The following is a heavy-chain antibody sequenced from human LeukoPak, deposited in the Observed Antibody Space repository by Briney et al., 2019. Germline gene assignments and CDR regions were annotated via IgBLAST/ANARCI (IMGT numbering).Heavy chain of an antibody. CDR3: ARVSGSYSGGIDY. Sequence: SETLSLTCTVSGGSISGYYWSWIRQPPGKGLECIGYIFYTGSTNYNPSLRSRVTISIDTSKNQFSLELNSVTAADTAVYYCARVSGSYSGGIDYWGQGTLVTVSS. CDR1: GGSISGYY. D-gene: IGHD1-26*01. V-gene: IGHV4-59*01. J-gene: IGHJ4*02. CDR2: IFYTGST.